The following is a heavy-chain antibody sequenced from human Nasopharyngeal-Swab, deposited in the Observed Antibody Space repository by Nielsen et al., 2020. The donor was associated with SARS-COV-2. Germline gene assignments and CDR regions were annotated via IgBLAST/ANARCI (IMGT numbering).Heavy chain of an antibody. CDR2: ISSSSSYI. CDR3: ARDPGIAAAGTFDY. V-gene: IGHV3-21*01. Sequence: GRFRRFAWAAVGFTFSSYSMNWVRQAPGKGLEWVSSISSSSSYIYYADSVKGRFTISRDNAKNSLYLQMNSLRAEDTAVYYCARDPGIAAAGTFDYWGQGTLVTVSS. D-gene: IGHD6-13*01. CDR1: GFTFSSYS. J-gene: IGHJ4*02.